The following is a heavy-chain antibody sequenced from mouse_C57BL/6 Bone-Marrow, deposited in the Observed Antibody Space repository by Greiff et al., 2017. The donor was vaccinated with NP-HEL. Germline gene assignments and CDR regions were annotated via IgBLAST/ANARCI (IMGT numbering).Heavy chain of an antibody. CDR3: ATTVVATYFDY. D-gene: IGHD1-1*01. CDR1: GYTFTSYW. Sequence: VKLQQPGAELVKPGASVKLSCKASGYTFTSYWMHWVKQRPGQGLEWIGMIHPNSGSTNYNEKFKSKATLTVDKSSSTAYMQLSSLTSEDSAVYYCATTVVATYFDYWGQGTTLTVSS. CDR2: IHPNSGST. V-gene: IGHV1-64*01. J-gene: IGHJ2*01.